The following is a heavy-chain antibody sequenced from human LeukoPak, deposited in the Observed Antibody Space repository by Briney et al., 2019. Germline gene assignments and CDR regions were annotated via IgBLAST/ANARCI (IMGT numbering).Heavy chain of an antibody. CDR1: GYTFIIYG. J-gene: IGHJ4*02. CDR2: ISAYNGNT. D-gene: IGHD2-2*01. CDR3: ARVAEDCSSTSCYAGVDY. Sequence: GASGKVSCTAAGYTFIIYGISWVRQAHGQGLGWMGWISAYNGNTNYAQKIQGRVSMTTDTSTSTAYMELRSLRSDDTAVYYCARVAEDCSSTSCYAGVDYWGQGTLVTVSS. V-gene: IGHV1-18*01.